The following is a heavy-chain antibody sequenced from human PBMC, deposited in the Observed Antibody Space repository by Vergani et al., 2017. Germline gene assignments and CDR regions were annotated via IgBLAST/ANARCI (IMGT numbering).Heavy chain of an antibody. CDR3: AKDGSDDFWSGYPSMDV. CDR1: GFTFSTYN. Sequence: EVQLVESGGGLVQPGGSLRLSCAASGFTFSTYNMNWVRQAPGKGLGWVSYISSSSATIYYADSVKGRFTISRDNAKNSLYLQMNSLRAEDTALYYCAKDGSDDFWSGYPSMDVWGKGTTVTVSS. CDR2: ISSSSATI. J-gene: IGHJ6*04. V-gene: IGHV3-48*04. D-gene: IGHD3-3*01.